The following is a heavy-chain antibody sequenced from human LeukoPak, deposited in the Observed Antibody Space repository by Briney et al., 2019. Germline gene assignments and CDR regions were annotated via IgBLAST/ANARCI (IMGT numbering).Heavy chain of an antibody. Sequence: PGGSLRLSCAASGFTFSKYSMNWVRQAPGKGLEWVSYISSSSSTIYYADSVKGRFTISRDNSKNTMYLQMNSLRAEDTALYYCAKASNSGYFYGSGRYENWFDAWGQGTLVTVSS. CDR3: AKASNSGYFYGSGRYENWFDA. V-gene: IGHV3-48*01. CDR1: GFTFSKYS. D-gene: IGHD3-10*01. CDR2: ISSSSSTI. J-gene: IGHJ5*02.